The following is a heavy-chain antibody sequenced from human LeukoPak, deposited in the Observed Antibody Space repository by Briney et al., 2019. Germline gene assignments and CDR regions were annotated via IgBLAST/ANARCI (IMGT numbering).Heavy chain of an antibody. Sequence: ASVKVSCKASGFTFTSSAVQWVRQARGQRLEWIGWIVVGSGNTNYAQKFQERVTITGDMSTSTAYMELSSLRSEDTAVYYCAIAVAPNWFDPWGQGTLVTVSS. D-gene: IGHD6-19*01. CDR3: AIAVAPNWFDP. CDR1: GFTFTSSA. CDR2: IVVGSGNT. J-gene: IGHJ5*02. V-gene: IGHV1-58*01.